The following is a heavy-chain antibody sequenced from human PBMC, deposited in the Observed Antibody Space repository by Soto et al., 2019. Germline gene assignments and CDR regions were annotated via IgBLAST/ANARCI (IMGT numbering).Heavy chain of an antibody. Sequence: SVNVSCKASGFNVTSSAVQRVRQARGQRLEWIGWIVVGSGNTNYAQKFQERVTITRDMSTSTAYMELSSLRSEDTALYYCAAVSPFSGYHYNFDYWGQGTLVTVSS. CDR1: GFNVTSSA. J-gene: IGHJ4*02. V-gene: IGHV1-58*01. D-gene: IGHD3-22*01. CDR2: IVVGSGNT. CDR3: AAVSPFSGYHYNFDY.